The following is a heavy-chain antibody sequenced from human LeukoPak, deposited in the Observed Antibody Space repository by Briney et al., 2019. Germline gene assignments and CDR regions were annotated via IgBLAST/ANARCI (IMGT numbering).Heavy chain of an antibody. J-gene: IGHJ3*02. V-gene: IGHV1-46*01. CDR1: GYTFTSYY. CDR2: INPSGGST. D-gene: IGHD3-22*01. Sequence: GASVKVSCKASGYTFTSYYVHWVRQAPGQGLEWMGIINPSGGSTSYAQKFQGRVTMTRDTSTSTVYMELSSLRSEDTAVYYCARGPWVEYYDSSGYYVYAFDIWGQGTMVTVSS. CDR3: ARGPWVEYYDSSGYYVYAFDI.